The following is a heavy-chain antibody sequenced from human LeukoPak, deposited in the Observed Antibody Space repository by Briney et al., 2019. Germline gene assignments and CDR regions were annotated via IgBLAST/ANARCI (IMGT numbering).Heavy chain of an antibody. Sequence: SVKVTCKASGGTFSSYAISWVRQAPGQGLEWMGGIIPIFGTANYAQKFQGRVTITADKSTSTAYMELSSLRSEDTAVYYCARSNAGYGDYYFDYWGQGTLVTVSS. D-gene: IGHD4-17*01. CDR1: GGTFSSYA. V-gene: IGHV1-69*06. CDR3: ARSNAGYGDYYFDY. CDR2: IIPIFGTA. J-gene: IGHJ4*02.